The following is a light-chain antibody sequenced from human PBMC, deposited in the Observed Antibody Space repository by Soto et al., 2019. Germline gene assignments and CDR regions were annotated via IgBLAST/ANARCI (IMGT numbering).Light chain of an antibody. CDR1: SGHSSYA. V-gene: IGLV4-69*01. CDR3: QTWGTGIVV. CDR2: LNIDGSH. Sequence: QLVLTQSPSASASLGASVKLTCTLSSGHSSYALAWHQQQPEKGPRYLMKLNIDGSHTKGDGIPGRFSGSSSGAERYLTISSLQSEDEADYYCQTWGTGIVVFGGGTKLTVL. J-gene: IGLJ2*01.